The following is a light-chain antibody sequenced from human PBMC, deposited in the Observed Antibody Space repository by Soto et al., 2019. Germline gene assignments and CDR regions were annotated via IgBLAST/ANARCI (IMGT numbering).Light chain of an antibody. J-gene: IGKJ5*01. CDR1: QSVSSH. Sequence: EIVMTQSPATLAVSPGRRATRSCRASQSVSSHLAWYQQKPGQAPRLLIYGASTRATGIPARFSGSGSGTDFTLTISSLQPEDFATYYCQQSFNIPVTFGPGTRLDIK. V-gene: IGKV3-15*01. CDR3: QQSFNIPVT. CDR2: GAS.